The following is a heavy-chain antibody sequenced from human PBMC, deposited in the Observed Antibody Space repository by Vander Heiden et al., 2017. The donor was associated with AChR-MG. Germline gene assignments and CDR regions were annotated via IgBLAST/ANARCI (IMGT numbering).Heavy chain of an antibody. D-gene: IGHD6-19*01. Sequence: QVQLVQSGAEVKKPGASVKVSCKASGSTFPSYAIEWVGQAPGQRLEWMGWINAGNGNTKYSQKFQGRVTITRDTSASTAYMELSSLRSEDTAVYYCARVVPVTSSGWYCQNWFDPWGQGTLVTVSS. J-gene: IGHJ5*02. CDR1: GSTFPSYA. V-gene: IGHV1-3*01. CDR2: INAGNGNT. CDR3: ARVVPVTSSGWYCQNWFDP.